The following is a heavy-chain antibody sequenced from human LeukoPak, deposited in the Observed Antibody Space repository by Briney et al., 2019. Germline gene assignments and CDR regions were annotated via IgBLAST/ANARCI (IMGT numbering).Heavy chain of an antibody. J-gene: IGHJ4*02. CDR1: GYTFTAYY. Sequence: ASVKVSCKASGYTFTAYYMHWVRQAPGQGLEWMGWINPSSGGTNYAQKFKGWVTLTRDTSVNTTYMELSRLTSDVTAVYFCARGTPGSYLGYWGQGTLVTVSP. D-gene: IGHD3-16*02. CDR3: ARGTPGSYLGY. V-gene: IGHV1-2*04. CDR2: INPSSGGT.